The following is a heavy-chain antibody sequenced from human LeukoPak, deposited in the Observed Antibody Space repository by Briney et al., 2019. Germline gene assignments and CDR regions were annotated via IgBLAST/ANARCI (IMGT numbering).Heavy chain of an antibody. D-gene: IGHD6-13*01. CDR2: IYYSGST. CDR1: GVSISSYD. J-gene: IGHJ5*02. Sequence: SETLCLTCTVSGVSISSYDWSWIRQPPGKGLEWIGYIYYSGSTYYNPSLKSRVTISVDTSKTQFSLKLSSVTAADTAVYYCARVTIAAAGTFWFDPWGQGTLVTVSS. V-gene: IGHV4-59*01. CDR3: ARVTIAAAGTFWFDP.